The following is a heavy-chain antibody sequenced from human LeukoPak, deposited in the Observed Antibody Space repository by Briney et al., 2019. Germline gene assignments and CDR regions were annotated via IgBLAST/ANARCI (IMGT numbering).Heavy chain of an antibody. V-gene: IGHV3-48*01. D-gene: IGHD2-15*01. CDR2: ISSSSSTI. Sequence: GGSLRLSCAASGFTFSSYSMNWVRQAPGKGLEWVSYISSSSSTIYYADSVKGRFTLSRDNAKNSLYLQMNSLRAEDTAVYYCARGWSVVVVAATPGFDYWGQGTLVTVSS. CDR3: ARGWSVVVVAATPGFDY. J-gene: IGHJ4*02. CDR1: GFTFSSYS.